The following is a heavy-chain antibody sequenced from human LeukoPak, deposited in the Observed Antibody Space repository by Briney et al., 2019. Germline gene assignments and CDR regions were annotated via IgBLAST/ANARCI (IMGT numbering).Heavy chain of an antibody. J-gene: IGHJ4*02. D-gene: IGHD4-23*01. V-gene: IGHV4-59*01. Sequence: PSETLSLTCTVSGGSISSYYWSWIRQPPGKGLEWIGYIYYSGSTNYNPSLKSRVTISVDTSKNQFSLKLSSVTAADTAVYYCARGYATVAPFDYWGQGTLVTVSS. CDR3: ARGYATVAPFDY. CDR1: GGSISSYY. CDR2: IYYSGST.